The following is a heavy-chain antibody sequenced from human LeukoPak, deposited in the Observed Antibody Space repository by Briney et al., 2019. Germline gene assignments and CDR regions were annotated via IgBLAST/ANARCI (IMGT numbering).Heavy chain of an antibody. D-gene: IGHD2-2*02. CDR2: INSDGSST. Sequence: PGGSLRLSCAASGFTFSSYWMHWVRQAPGKGLVWVSRINSDGSSTTYADSVKGRFTISRDNAKNTLYLHMNSLRAEDTAVYYCARDSSYCSSTSCYNYFDYWGQGNLVTVSS. CDR1: GFTFSSYW. J-gene: IGHJ4*02. CDR3: ARDSSYCSSTSCYNYFDY. V-gene: IGHV3-74*01.